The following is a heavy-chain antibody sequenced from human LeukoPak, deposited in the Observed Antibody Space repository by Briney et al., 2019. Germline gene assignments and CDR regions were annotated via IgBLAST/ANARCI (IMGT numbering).Heavy chain of an antibody. CDR1: GGSVTSTNW. CDR3: AREGGFYRPLDY. D-gene: IGHD6-25*01. V-gene: IGHV4-4*02. Sequence: SETLSLTCDVSGGSVTSTNWWTWCRQPPGKGLEWIGEVHLDGRTNYNPSLKSRLVMSADLPENHISLKLTSVTAADTAVYYCAREGGFYRPLDYSGQGTLVTVSS. CDR2: VHLDGRT. J-gene: IGHJ4*02.